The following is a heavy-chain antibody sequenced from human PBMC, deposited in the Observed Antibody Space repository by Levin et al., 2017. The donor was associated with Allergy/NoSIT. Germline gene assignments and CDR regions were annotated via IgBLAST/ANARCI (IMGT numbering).Heavy chain of an antibody. V-gene: IGHV3-30*18. Sequence: GGSLRLSCAASGFTFSSYGMHWVRQAPGKGLEWVAVISYDGSNKYYADSVKGRFTISRDNSKNTLYLQMNSLRAEDTAVYYCAKGSGWRFLPSDAFDIWGQGTMVTVSS. CDR2: ISYDGSNK. J-gene: IGHJ3*02. CDR3: AKGSGWRFLPSDAFDI. CDR1: GFTFSSYG. D-gene: IGHD2-15*01.